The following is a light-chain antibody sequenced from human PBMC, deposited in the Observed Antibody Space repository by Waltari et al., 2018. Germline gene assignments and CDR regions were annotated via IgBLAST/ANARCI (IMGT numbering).Light chain of an antibody. CDR2: SNN. J-gene: IGLJ2*01. Sequence: QSLLTHAPSASGTPGNTFTTCFSGICSNIDTNFVSWYQQLPGTAPNILIHSNNQRPSGVPDRFSCSKSGTSASLAISGLQSADEADYYCSAWDDSLNGHVIFGGGTKLTVL. CDR1: CSNIDTNF. CDR3: SAWDDSLNGHVI. V-gene: IGLV1-44*01.